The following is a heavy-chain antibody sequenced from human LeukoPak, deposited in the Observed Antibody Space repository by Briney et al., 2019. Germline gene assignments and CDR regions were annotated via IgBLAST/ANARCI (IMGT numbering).Heavy chain of an antibody. CDR3: AKAGVLAAIGDYFDY. D-gene: IGHD2-15*01. J-gene: IGHJ4*02. CDR2: ISGSGGST. CDR1: GFTFSSYA. Sequence: PGGSLRLSCAASGFTFSSYAMSWVRQAPGKGLEWVSAISGSGGSTDYADSVKGRFTISRDNSKNTLYLQMNSLRAEDTAVYYCAKAGVLAAIGDYFDYWGQGTLVTVSS. V-gene: IGHV3-23*01.